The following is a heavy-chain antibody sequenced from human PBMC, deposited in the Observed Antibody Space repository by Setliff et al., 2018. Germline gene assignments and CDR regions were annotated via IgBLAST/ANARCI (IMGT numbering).Heavy chain of an antibody. CDR2: MNPNSGNT. J-gene: IGHJ5*02. Sequence: GASVKVSCKASGYTFTSYGISWVRQATGQGLEWMGWMNPNSGNTGYAQKFQGRVTMTRNTSISTAYMELSSLRSEDTAVYYCARGWSLPHNWFDPWGQRTLVTVSS. D-gene: IGHD2-8*02. CDR1: GYTFTSYG. CDR3: ARGWSLPHNWFDP. V-gene: IGHV1-8*02.